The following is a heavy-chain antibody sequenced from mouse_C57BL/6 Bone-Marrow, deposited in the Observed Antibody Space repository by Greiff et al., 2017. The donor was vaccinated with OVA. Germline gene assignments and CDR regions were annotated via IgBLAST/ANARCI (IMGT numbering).Heavy chain of an antibody. Sequence: EVKLVESGGGLVQPGGSMKLSCAASGFTFSDAWMDWVRQSPEKGLEWVAEIRNKANNHATYYAESVKGRFTISRDDSKSSVYLQMNSLRAEDTGIYYCSDDYDRIPLCYYAMDYWGQGTSVTVSS. CDR2: IRNKANNHAT. D-gene: IGHD2-4*01. CDR1: GFTFSDAW. J-gene: IGHJ4*01. V-gene: IGHV6-6*01. CDR3: SDDYDRIPLCYYAMDY.